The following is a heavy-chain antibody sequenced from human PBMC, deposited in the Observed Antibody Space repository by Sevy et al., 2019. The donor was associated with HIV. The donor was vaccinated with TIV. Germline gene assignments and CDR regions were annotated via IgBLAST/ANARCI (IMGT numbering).Heavy chain of an antibody. CDR3: TRWSGSQSIFDY. V-gene: IGHV3-49*04. J-gene: IGHJ4*02. D-gene: IGHD1-26*01. Sequence: GGCLRLSCTASGFIFGDYGMSWVRQAPGKGLEWIAFFKSKIHGGTTENAASEKGRFTISRDDSKNIVYLQMSNLKTEDTAVYYCTRWSGSQSIFDYWGQGTLVTVSS. CDR1: GFIFGDYG. CDR2: FKSKIHGGTT.